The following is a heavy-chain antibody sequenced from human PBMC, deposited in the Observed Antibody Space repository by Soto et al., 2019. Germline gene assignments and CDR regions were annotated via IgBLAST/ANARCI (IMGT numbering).Heavy chain of an antibody. CDR1: GASISSNYYY. CDR2: IYYSGST. Sequence: SETLSLTCTVSGASISSNYYYWRWIRQPPGKGLEWIGYIYYSGSTYYNPSLQSRVTISVDRSKNQYSLELSSLTVADKAVYYCARSPSSFCGSTRFYVYYWGQGTLVTVSS. V-gene: IGHV4-30-4*01. J-gene: IGHJ4*02. D-gene: IGHD2-2*01. CDR3: ARSPSSFCGSTRFYVYY.